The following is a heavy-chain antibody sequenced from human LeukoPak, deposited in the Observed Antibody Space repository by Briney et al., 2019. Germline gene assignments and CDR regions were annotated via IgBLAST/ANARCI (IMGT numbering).Heavy chain of an antibody. V-gene: IGHV3-48*03. Sequence: PGGSLRLSCAASGFTFSSYEMNWVRQAPGKGLEWVSYISSSGSTIYYADSVKGRFTISRDNAKNSLYLQMNSLRAEDTAVYYCARYSSTSLDYWGQGTLVTVSS. CDR2: ISSSGSTI. J-gene: IGHJ4*02. D-gene: IGHD2-2*01. CDR1: GFTFSSYE. CDR3: ARYSSTSLDY.